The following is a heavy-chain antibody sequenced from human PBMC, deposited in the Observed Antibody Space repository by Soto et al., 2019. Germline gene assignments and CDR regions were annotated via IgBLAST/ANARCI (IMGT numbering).Heavy chain of an antibody. CDR3: AKDLGSGYSYGY. J-gene: IGHJ4*02. D-gene: IGHD5-18*01. CDR2: ISYDGSNK. CDR1: GFTFSSYG. V-gene: IGHV3-30*18. Sequence: VGSLRLSCAASGFTFSSYGMHWVRQAPGKGLEWVAVISYDGSNKYYADSVKGRFTISRDNSKNTLYLQMNSLRAEDTAVYYCAKDLGSGYSYGYWGQGTLVTVSS.